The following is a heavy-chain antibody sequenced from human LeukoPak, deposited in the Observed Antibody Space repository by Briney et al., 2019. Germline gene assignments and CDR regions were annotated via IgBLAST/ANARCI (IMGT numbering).Heavy chain of an antibody. V-gene: IGHV4-61*02. Sequence: SETLSLTCTVSGGSISSGSYFWTWIRQPAGKGLEWIGRINTSGSTNYNPSLKSRVAISVDTSKNQFSLKLSSVTAADTAVFYCAREGYTSSWYSGYYYFDYWGQGTLVTVSS. D-gene: IGHD6-13*01. CDR1: GGSISSGSYF. CDR2: INTSGST. J-gene: IGHJ4*02. CDR3: AREGYTSSWYSGYYYFDY.